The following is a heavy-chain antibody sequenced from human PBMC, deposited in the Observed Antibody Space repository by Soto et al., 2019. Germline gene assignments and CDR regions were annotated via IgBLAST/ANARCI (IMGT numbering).Heavy chain of an antibody. J-gene: IGHJ5*02. Sequence: ASVKVSCKASGYTFINYGISWVLQAPGQGLEWMGWISAYNGNTKYAQKLQGRVTMTTDTSTSTAYMELRSLRSDDTAVYYCARGVGSGSYYNQYNWFDPWGQGTLVTVSS. D-gene: IGHD3-10*01. CDR3: ARGVGSGSYYNQYNWFDP. CDR2: ISAYNGNT. CDR1: GYTFINYG. V-gene: IGHV1-18*01.